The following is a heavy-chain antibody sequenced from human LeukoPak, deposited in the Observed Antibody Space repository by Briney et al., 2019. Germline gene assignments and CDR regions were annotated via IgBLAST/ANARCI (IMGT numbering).Heavy chain of an antibody. Sequence: GGSLRLSCAASGFTFSSYAMGWVRQAPGKGLEWVSAISGSGGSTYYADSVKGRFTISRDNSKNTLYLQMNSLRAEDTAVYYCAKDLMIVVVIPPQPFDYWGQGTLVTVSS. J-gene: IGHJ4*02. CDR3: AKDLMIVVVIPPQPFDY. CDR1: GFTFSSYA. V-gene: IGHV3-23*01. CDR2: ISGSGGST. D-gene: IGHD3-22*01.